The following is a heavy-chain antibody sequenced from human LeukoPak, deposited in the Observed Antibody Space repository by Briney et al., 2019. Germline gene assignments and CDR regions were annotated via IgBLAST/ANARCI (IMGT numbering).Heavy chain of an antibody. V-gene: IGHV1-18*01. CDR1: GYTFTSYG. CDR2: ISAYNGNT. J-gene: IGHJ6*03. Sequence: WASVKVSCKASGYTFTSYGISWVRQAPGQGLEWMGWISAYNGNTNYAQKLQGRVTMTTDTSTSTAYMELRSLRSDDTAVYYCARGWGEGYFDWLFITPGGDYYYYYMDVWGKGTTVTVSS. CDR3: ARGWGEGYFDWLFITPGGDYYYYYMDV. D-gene: IGHD3-9*01.